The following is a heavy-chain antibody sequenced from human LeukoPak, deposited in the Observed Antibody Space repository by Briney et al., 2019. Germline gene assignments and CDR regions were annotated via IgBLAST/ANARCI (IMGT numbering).Heavy chain of an antibody. CDR2: ISGSGDST. J-gene: IGHJ4*02. CDR3: AKNYYGSGSTLDY. D-gene: IGHD3-10*01. V-gene: IGHV3-23*01. CDR1: GFTFSSYA. Sequence: GGSLRLSCAASGFTFSSYAMSWVRQAPGKGLEWVSAISGSGDSTYYADSVKGRFTISRDNSKNTLYLQMNSLRAEDTAVYYCAKNYYGSGSTLDYWGQGTLVTVSS.